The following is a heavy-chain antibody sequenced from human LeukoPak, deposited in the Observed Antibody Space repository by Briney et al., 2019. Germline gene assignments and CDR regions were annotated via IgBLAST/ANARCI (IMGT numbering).Heavy chain of an antibody. V-gene: IGHV3-48*01. CDR3: AKRAEAAY. CDR2: ISSSSSTI. D-gene: IGHD2-15*01. Sequence: PGGSLRLSCAASGFTFSSYSMNWVRQAPGKGLEWVSYISSSSSTIYYADSVKGRFTISRDNSKNTLYLQMNSLRAEDTAVYYCAKRAEAAYWGQGTLVTVSS. CDR1: GFTFSSYS. J-gene: IGHJ4*02.